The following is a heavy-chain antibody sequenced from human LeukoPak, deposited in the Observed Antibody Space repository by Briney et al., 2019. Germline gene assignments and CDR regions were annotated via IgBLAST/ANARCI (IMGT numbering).Heavy chain of an antibody. V-gene: IGHV1-18*01. CDR1: GYTFPSYG. J-gene: IGHJ4*02. CDR2: ISAYNGNT. Sequence: ASVKVSCKASGYTFPSYGISWVRQAPGQGLEWMGWISAYNGNTNYAQKFQGRVTMTRDTSTSTVYMELSSLRSEDTAVYYCASDVGDDILTGYYPGAYWGQGTLVTVSS. CDR3: ASDVGDDILTGYYPGAY. D-gene: IGHD3-9*01.